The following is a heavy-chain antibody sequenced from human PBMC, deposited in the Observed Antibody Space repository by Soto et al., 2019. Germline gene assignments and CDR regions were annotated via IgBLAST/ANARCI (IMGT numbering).Heavy chain of an antibody. Sequence: EVQLVESGGDLVKPGGSLRLSCAASGLTFSNAWMTWVRQAPGKGLEWVGRIKSNTDGGALDYAAPLKCRFTISRDDSRSTLYLLLNSLKPEDTAVYYCATRPAPYYADWSLDYWGQGTLVTVSS. J-gene: IGHJ4*02. V-gene: IGHV3-15*01. D-gene: IGHD3-16*01. CDR2: IKSNTDGGAL. CDR1: GLTFSNAW. CDR3: ATRPAPYYADWSLDY.